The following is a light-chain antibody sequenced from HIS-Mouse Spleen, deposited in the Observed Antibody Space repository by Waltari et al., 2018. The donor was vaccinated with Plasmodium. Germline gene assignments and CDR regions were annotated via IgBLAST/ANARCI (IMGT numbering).Light chain of an antibody. J-gene: IGKJ1*01. V-gene: IGKV1-5*03. CDR1: QSISSR. CDR3: QQYNSYSWT. Sequence: TLSASVGDRDTITCRASQSISSRLAWYQQKPGKAPKLLIYKASSLESGVPSRFSGSGSGTEFTLTISSLQPDDFATYYCQQYNSYSWTFGQGTKVEIK. CDR2: KAS.